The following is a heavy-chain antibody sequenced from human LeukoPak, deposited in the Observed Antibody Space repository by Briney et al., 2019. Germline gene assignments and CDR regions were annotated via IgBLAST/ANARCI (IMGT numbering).Heavy chain of an antibody. CDR3: ARFYPHKEYYYDSSGPEY. D-gene: IGHD3-22*01. V-gene: IGHV1-69*04. Sequence: ASVKVSCKASGGTFSSYAISWVRQAPGQGLEWMGRIIPILGIANYAQKFQGRVTITAATSTAYMELSSLRSEHTAVDYCARFYPHKEYYYDSSGPEYWGQGTLVTVSS. CDR1: GGTFSSYA. J-gene: IGHJ4*02. CDR2: IIPILGIA.